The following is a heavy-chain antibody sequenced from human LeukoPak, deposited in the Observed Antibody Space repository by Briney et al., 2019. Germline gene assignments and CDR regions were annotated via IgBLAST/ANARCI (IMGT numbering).Heavy chain of an antibody. CDR2: ISGCGGST. CDR1: GVTVSSNY. CDR3: AKVYGYYDYVWGSHVWFDP. J-gene: IGHJ5*02. D-gene: IGHD3-16*01. Sequence: PGGALRLSCAAPGVTVSSNYMSWVRQAPGEGREWVSAISGCGGSTYYADSVKGRFTISRDNSKNTLYLQMNSLRAEDTAVYYCAKVYGYYDYVWGSHVWFDPWGQGTLVTVSS. V-gene: IGHV3-23*01.